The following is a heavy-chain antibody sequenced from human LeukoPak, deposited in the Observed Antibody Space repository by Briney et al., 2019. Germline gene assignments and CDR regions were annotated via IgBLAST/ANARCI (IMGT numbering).Heavy chain of an antibody. CDR2: INPNSGGT. V-gene: IGHV1-2*02. Sequence: GASVKVPCKASGYTFTGYYMHWVRQAPGQGLEWMGWINPNSGGTNYAQKFQGRVTMTRDTSISTAYMELSRLRSDDTAVYYCAISSGSYYRDLSYWGQGTLVTVSS. J-gene: IGHJ4*02. D-gene: IGHD3-10*01. CDR3: AISSGSYYRDLSY. CDR1: GYTFTGYY.